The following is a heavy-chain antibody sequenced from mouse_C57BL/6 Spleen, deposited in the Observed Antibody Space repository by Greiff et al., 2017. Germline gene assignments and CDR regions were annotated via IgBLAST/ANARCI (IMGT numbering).Heavy chain of an antibody. V-gene: IGHV5-6*02. D-gene: IGHD2-1*01. CDR1: GFTFSSYG. CDR3: ARRGPYGNYEGYAMDY. CDR2: ISSGGSYT. Sequence: DVMLVESGGDLVKPGGSLPLSCAASGFTFSSYGMSWVRQTPDKRLEWVATISSGGSYTYYPDSVKGRFTISRDNAKNTLYLQMSSLKSEDTAMYYCARRGPYGNYEGYAMDYGGQGTSVTVSS. J-gene: IGHJ4*01.